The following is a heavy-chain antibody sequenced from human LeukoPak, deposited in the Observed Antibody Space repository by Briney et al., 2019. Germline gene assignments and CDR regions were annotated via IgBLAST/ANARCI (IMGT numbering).Heavy chain of an antibody. CDR1: GYTFTSYD. V-gene: IGHV1-8*03. J-gene: IGHJ5*02. D-gene: IGHD3-3*01. CDR2: MNPNSGNT. Sequence: ASVKVPCKASGYTFTSYDINWVRQATGQGLEWMGWMNPNSGNTGYAQKFQGRVTITRNTSISTAYMELSGLRSEDTAVYYCARGYDFWSGYYPWGQGTLVTVSS. CDR3: ARGYDFWSGYYP.